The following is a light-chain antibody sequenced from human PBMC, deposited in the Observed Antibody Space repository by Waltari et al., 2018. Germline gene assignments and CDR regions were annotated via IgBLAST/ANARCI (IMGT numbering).Light chain of an antibody. CDR2: DVT. Sequence: QSALTQPRSVSGSPGQSVTISCTGTSSDVGAYQYVPWYHHHPGKPPKLFLFDVTKRPSGVPDRFSGSKSGDTASLTISGLEASDESDYFCCSYAGDSSYVFGTGTTVSVL. V-gene: IGLV2-11*01. CDR3: CSYAGDSSYV. CDR1: SSDVGAYQY. J-gene: IGLJ1*01.